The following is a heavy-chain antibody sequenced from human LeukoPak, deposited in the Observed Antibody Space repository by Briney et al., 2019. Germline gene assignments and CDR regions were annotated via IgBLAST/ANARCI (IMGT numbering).Heavy chain of an antibody. J-gene: IGHJ6*02. Sequence: PGRSLRLSCAASGFTFSSYAMHWVRQAPGKGLEWVAVISYDGSNKYYADSVKGRFTISRDNSKNTLYLQMNSLRAEDTAVYYCARDRKITMVRGVIITYYYYGMDVWGQGITVTVSS. CDR1: GFTFSSYA. D-gene: IGHD3-10*01. CDR3: ARDRKITMVRGVIITYYYYGMDV. V-gene: IGHV3-30*04. CDR2: ISYDGSNK.